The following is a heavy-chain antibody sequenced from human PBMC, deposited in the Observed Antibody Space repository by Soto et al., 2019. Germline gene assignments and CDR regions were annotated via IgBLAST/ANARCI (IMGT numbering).Heavy chain of an antibody. CDR2: IIPIFGTA. V-gene: IGHV1-69*13. J-gene: IGHJ5*02. Sequence: GASVKVSCKASGGTFSSYAISWVRQAPGQGLEWMGGIIPIFGTANYAQKFQGRVTITADESTSTAYMELSSLRSEDTAVYYCARAIGDYVWGSYRPHWFDPWGQGTLVTVSS. CDR3: ARAIGDYVWGSYRPHWFDP. CDR1: GGTFSSYA. D-gene: IGHD3-16*02.